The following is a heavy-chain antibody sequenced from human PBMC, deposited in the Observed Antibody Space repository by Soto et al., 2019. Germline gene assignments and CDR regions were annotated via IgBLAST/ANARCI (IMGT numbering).Heavy chain of an antibody. D-gene: IGHD6-13*01. CDR3: ARDPLMGAAAGTFDY. CDR2: IYYSGST. J-gene: IGHJ4*02. V-gene: IGHV4-59*01. Sequence: SETLSLTCTVSGGSISSYYWSWIRQSPGKGLEWIGYIYYSGSTNYNPSLKSRVTISVDTSKNQFSLKLSSVTAADTAVYYCARDPLMGAAAGTFDYWGQGTLVTVSS. CDR1: GGSISSYY.